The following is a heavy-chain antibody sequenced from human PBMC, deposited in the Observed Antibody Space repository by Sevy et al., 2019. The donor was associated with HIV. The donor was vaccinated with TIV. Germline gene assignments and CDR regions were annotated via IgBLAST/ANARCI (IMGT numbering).Heavy chain of an antibody. Sequence: GESLKISCAASGFTFSSYAMSWVRQAPGKGLEWVSAISGSGGSTYYADSVKGRFTISRDNSKNTLYLQMNSLRAEDTAVYYCAKIVVPAAILDDAFDIWGQGTMVTVSS. CDR1: GFTFSSYA. J-gene: IGHJ3*02. CDR2: ISGSGGST. D-gene: IGHD2-2*02. V-gene: IGHV3-23*01. CDR3: AKIVVPAAILDDAFDI.